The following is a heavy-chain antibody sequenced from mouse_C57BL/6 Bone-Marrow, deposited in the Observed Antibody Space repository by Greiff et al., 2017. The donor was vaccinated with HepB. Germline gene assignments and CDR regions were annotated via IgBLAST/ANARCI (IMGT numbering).Heavy chain of an antibody. V-gene: IGHV5-4*01. CDR2: ISDGGSYT. D-gene: IGHD1-3*01. Sequence: VQLKESGGGLVKPGGSLKLSCAASGFTFSSYAMSWVRQTPEKRLEWVATISDGGSYTYYPDNVKGRFTISRDNAKNNLYLQMSHLKSEDTAMYYCATSGYWGQGTTLTVSS. CDR3: ATSGY. J-gene: IGHJ2*01. CDR1: GFTFSSYA.